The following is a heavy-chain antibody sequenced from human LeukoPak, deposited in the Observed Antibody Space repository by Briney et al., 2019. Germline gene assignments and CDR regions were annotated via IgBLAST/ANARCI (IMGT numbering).Heavy chain of an antibody. CDR1: GYTLTELS. CDR3: ATSQFGRDAFDI. J-gene: IGHJ3*02. CDR2: FDPEDGET. V-gene: IGHV1-24*01. Sequence: GASVKVSGKVSGYTLTELSMHWVGQAPGKGLEWMGGFDPEDGETIYAQKFQGRVTMTEDTSTDTAYMELSSLRSEDTAVYYCATSQFGRDAFDIWGQGTMVTVSS. D-gene: IGHD3-10*01.